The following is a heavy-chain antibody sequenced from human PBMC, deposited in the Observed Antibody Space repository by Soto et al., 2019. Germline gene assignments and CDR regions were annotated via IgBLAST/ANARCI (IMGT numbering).Heavy chain of an antibody. CDR2: ISAYNGNT. V-gene: IGHV1-18*01. CDR3: ARPYSGGSWYYFDY. Sequence: ASVKLSCKASGYTFTSYGISWVRQAPGQGLEWMGWISAYNGNTNYAQKLQGRVTMTTDTSTSTAYMELRSLRSDDTAVYYCARPYSGGSWYYFDYWGQGTLVTVSS. D-gene: IGHD2-15*01. J-gene: IGHJ4*02. CDR1: GYTFTSYG.